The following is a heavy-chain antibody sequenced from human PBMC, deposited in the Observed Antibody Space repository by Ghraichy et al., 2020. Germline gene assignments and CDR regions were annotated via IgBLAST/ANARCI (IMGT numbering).Heavy chain of an antibody. CDR1: GYTFTGYY. V-gene: IGHV1-2*02. D-gene: IGHD1-1*01. CDR3: ARLEMDV. J-gene: IGHJ6*02. CDR2: INPHSDET. Sequence: ASVKVSCKSSGYTFTGYYMHWVRQAPGQGLEWMGRINPHSDETEYARKFQGRVTMTRDTSISTAYMELSWLTSDDTAMYYCARLEMDVWGQGTTVTVSS.